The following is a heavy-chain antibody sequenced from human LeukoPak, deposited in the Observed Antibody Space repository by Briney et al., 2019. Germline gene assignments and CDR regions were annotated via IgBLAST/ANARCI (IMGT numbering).Heavy chain of an antibody. V-gene: IGHV3-21*01. CDR2: ISGSGDHI. J-gene: IGHJ3*02. D-gene: IGHD2-15*01. CDR1: GFTFSTYI. CDR3: AREPPGSGDAFDI. Sequence: PGGSLRLSCAASGFTFSTYIMNWVRQAPGKVLEWVSSISGSGDHIYYADSLKGRFTISRDNAKNSLYLQMNSLRAEDTAVYYCAREPPGSGDAFDIWGQGTVVTVSS.